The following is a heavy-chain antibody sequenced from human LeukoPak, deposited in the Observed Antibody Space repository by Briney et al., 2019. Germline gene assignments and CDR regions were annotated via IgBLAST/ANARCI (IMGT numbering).Heavy chain of an antibody. V-gene: IGHV3-23*01. D-gene: IGHD3-16*02. J-gene: IGHJ4*02. CDR3: ATGYSDDYVWGSYRYPFDY. CDR2: ISGSGGST. CDR1: GFTFSSYG. Sequence: PGGSLRLSCAASGFTFSSYGMHWVRQAPGKGLEWVSAISGSGGSTYYADSVKGRFTISRDNSKNTLYLQMNSLRAEYTVVYCCATGYSDDYVWGSYRYPFDYWGQGTLLTVSS.